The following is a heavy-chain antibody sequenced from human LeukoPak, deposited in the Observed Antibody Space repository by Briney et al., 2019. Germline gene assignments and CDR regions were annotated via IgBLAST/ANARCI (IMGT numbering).Heavy chain of an antibody. J-gene: IGHJ4*02. CDR3: VVGGSPGY. CDR1: GLAFSAYK. CDR2: ISTDGYTT. V-gene: IGHV3-74*01. D-gene: IGHD2-15*01. Sequence: QAGGSLRLSCAASGLAFSAYKMHWVRQAPRKGLVWVSRISTDGYTTDYADFVQGRFTVSRDNTKNTWSLEMNSLRAEDTAVYYCVVGGSPGYWGQGTLVTVSS.